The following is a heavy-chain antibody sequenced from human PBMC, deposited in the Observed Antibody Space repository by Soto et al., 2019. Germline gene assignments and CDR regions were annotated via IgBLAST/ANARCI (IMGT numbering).Heavy chain of an antibody. D-gene: IGHD6-19*01. Sequence: EVQLLESGGGLVQPGGSLRLSCAASGFTFSSYAMSWVRQAPGKGLEWVSAISGSGGSTYYADSVKGRFTISRDNSKNTLYLQMNSLRAEDTAVYYCATDVYSSGWYRYFDYWGQGTLVTVSS. CDR1: GFTFSSYA. CDR3: ATDVYSSGWYRYFDY. J-gene: IGHJ4*02. V-gene: IGHV3-23*01. CDR2: ISGSGGST.